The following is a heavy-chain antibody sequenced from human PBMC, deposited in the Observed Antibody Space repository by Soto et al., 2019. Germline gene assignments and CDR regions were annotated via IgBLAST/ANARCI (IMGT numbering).Heavy chain of an antibody. CDR1: GFTFSSYA. V-gene: IGHV3-23*01. CDR3: AKGVVAAATNRPSDY. CDR2: ISVSGDIT. D-gene: IGHD2-15*01. J-gene: IGHJ4*02. Sequence: EVQLLESGGGLEQPGGSLSLSCAASGFTFSSYAMSWVRQAPGKGLEWVSIISVSGDITYYADSVKGRFTISRDNSKNTLYLQMNSLRAEDTALYYCAKGVVAAATNRPSDYWGRGTLVTVSS.